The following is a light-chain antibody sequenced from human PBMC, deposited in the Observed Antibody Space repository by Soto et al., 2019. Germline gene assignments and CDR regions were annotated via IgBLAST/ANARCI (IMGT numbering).Light chain of an antibody. CDR2: GNS. V-gene: IGLV1-40*01. CDR1: SSNIGAGYD. Sequence: QSVLTQPPSVSGAPGQRVTISCTGSSSNIGAGYDVHWYQQLPGTAPKLLIYGNSNRPSGVPDRFSGSKSGTSASLAITGLQAKDEADFYCQSHDSSLSAYVFGTGTKVTVL. CDR3: QSHDSSLSAYV. J-gene: IGLJ1*01.